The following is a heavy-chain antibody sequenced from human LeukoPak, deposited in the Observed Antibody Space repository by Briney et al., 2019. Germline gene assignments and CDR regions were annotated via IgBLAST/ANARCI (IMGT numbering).Heavy chain of an antibody. Sequence: ASVKVSCKASGFTFTSSAMQWVRQSRGQRLEWIGWIVVCSGNTNYAQKFQERVTITRDMSTSTAYMELSSLRSEDTAVYYCAADPGSSSWYGRYYMEVWGKGTTVTISS. CDR3: AADPGSSSWYGRYYMEV. CDR1: GFTFTSSA. D-gene: IGHD6-13*01. CDR2: IVVCSGNT. J-gene: IGHJ6*03. V-gene: IGHV1-58*02.